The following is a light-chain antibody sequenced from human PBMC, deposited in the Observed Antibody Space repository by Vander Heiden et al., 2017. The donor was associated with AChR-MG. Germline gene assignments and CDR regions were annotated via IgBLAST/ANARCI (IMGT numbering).Light chain of an antibody. CDR3: SSYTGSSTPV. Sequence: QSALTPPASVSGSPGQSITLSCTETSSDVGGYNYVSWYQQHPGKAPKLMVYGVSNRPSGVSNRVSGSKSGNTASLTISGRQDEDEAHYYCSSYTGSSTPVFGGGTKLTVL. V-gene: IGLV2-14*03. CDR1: SSDVGGYNY. CDR2: GVS. J-gene: IGLJ3*02.